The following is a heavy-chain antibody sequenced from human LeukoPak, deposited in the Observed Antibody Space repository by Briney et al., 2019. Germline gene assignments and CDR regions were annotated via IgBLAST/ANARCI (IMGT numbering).Heavy chain of an antibody. CDR2: IRSKANSYAT. V-gene: IGHV3-73*01. D-gene: IGHD2-2*01. J-gene: IGHJ4*02. CDR1: GFTFSGSA. Sequence: GGSLRLSCAASGFTFSGSAMHWVRQASGKGLEWVGRIRSKANSYATAYAASVKGRFTISRDDSKNTAYLQMNSLKTEDTAVYYCARGSRTYHPYWGQGTLVTVSS. CDR3: ARGSRTYHPY.